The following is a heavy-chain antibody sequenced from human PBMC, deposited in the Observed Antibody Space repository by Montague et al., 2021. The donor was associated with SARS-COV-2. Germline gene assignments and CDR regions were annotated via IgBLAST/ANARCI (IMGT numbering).Heavy chain of an antibody. CDR3: ARGNRGRVLVVPAAIYAFDI. CDR1: GASISSGSYY. D-gene: IGHD2-2*02. CDR2: IYTSGST. J-gene: IGHJ3*02. V-gene: IGHV4-61*02. Sequence: TLSLTCTVSGASISSGSYYWSWIRQPAGKGLEWIGRIYTSGSTNYNRSLKSRVTISVDTSKNQFSLKLSSVTAADTAVYYCARGNRGRVLVVPAAIYAFDIWGQGTMVTVSS.